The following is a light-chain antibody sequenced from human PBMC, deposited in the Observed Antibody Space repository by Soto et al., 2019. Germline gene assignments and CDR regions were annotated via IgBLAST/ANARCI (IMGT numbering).Light chain of an antibody. CDR1: QSISSW. Sequence: DIQMTQSPSTLSASVGDRVTITCRASQSISSWLAWYQQKPGQAPKLLIYDASSLESGVPSRFSGSGSCTDFTLTISSLQPDDFAAYYCQQYNYYPYTFGQGTKLEIK. J-gene: IGKJ2*01. V-gene: IGKV1-5*01. CDR2: DAS. CDR3: QQYNYYPYT.